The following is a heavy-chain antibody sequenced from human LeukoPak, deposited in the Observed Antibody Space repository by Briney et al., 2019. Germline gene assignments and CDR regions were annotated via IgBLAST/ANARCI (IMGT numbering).Heavy chain of an antibody. Sequence: PGGSLRLSCAASGFTFSSYAMNWVRQAPGKGLEWVSYISSSSSTIYYADSVKGRFTISRDNAKNSLYLQMNSLRAEDTAVYYCARDKGVGARKEYQHDAFDIWGQGTMVTVSS. D-gene: IGHD1-26*01. CDR2: ISSSSSTI. CDR3: ARDKGVGARKEYQHDAFDI. V-gene: IGHV3-48*01. J-gene: IGHJ3*02. CDR1: GFTFSSYA.